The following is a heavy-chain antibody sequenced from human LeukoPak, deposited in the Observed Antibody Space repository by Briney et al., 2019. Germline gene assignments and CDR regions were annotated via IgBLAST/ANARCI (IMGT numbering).Heavy chain of an antibody. Sequence: NPSETLSLTCAVYGGSFSGYYWSWIRQPPGKGLEWIGEINHSGSTNYNPSLKSRVTISVDTSKNQFSLKLSSVTAADTAVYYCARGGGGYSYGWYYRGQGTLVTVSS. CDR1: GGSFSGYY. V-gene: IGHV4-34*01. CDR3: ARGGGGYSYGWYY. CDR2: INHSGST. D-gene: IGHD5-18*01. J-gene: IGHJ4*02.